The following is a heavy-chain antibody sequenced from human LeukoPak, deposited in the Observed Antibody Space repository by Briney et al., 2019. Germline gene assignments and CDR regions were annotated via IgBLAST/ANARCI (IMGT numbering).Heavy chain of an antibody. D-gene: IGHD1-26*01. Sequence: PGGSLRLSCAASGFALGQYWMSWVRQSPGKGLEWAANTNQDGTDKYYVDSVKGRFTIFRDNAKNSLYLQMDSLRAEDTAMYYCARDGGGRYYHAFDVWGQGTMVTVSS. CDR1: GFALGQYW. CDR3: ARDGGGRYYHAFDV. V-gene: IGHV3-7*05. CDR2: TNQDGTDK. J-gene: IGHJ3*01.